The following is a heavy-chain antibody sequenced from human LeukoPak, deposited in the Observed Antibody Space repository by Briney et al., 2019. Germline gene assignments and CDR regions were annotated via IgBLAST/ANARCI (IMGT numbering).Heavy chain of an antibody. Sequence: GSLRLSCAASGFTFSSYWMSWVRQPPGKGLEWIATINYSGSTYYNVSLRSRLTTSIDTSNNQFSLNLRSVTAADTAAYYCAVYSVSSGRFDPWGQGTRVTVSS. CDR2: INYSGST. D-gene: IGHD5/OR15-5a*01. CDR1: GFTFSSYW. V-gene: IGHV4-39*01. CDR3: AVYSVSSGRFDP. J-gene: IGHJ5*02.